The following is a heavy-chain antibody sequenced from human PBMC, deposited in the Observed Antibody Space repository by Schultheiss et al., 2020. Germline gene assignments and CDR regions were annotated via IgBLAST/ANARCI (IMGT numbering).Heavy chain of an antibody. V-gene: IGHV1-18*01. CDR3: VRDSHSLSDCRSTHCYLDF. J-gene: IGHJ4*02. Sequence: ASVKVSCKASGYTFTSYGISWVRQAPGQGLEWMGWVNPNSGNTGYAQNLQGRVTVTTDTSTSTAYMELKSLRSDDTAVYYCVRDSHSLSDCRSTHCYLDFWGQGTLVTVSS. CDR1: GYTFTSYG. CDR2: VNPNSGNT. D-gene: IGHD2-2*01.